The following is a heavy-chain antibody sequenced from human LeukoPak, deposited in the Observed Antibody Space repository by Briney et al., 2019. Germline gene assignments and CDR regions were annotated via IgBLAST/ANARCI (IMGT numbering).Heavy chain of an antibody. Sequence: PSGTLSLTCAVSGGSISSSHWWSWVRQPPGKGLEWIGQIYHSGSTNYNPSLKSRVTILVDKSKNQFSLKLNSVTAADTAVYYCARDRGPAAAIFDYWGQGTLVTVSS. D-gene: IGHD2-2*01. CDR1: GGSISSSHW. V-gene: IGHV4-4*02. CDR2: IYHSGST. J-gene: IGHJ4*02. CDR3: ARDRGPAAAIFDY.